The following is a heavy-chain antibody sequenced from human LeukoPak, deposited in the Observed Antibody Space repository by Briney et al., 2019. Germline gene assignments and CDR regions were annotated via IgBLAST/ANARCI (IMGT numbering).Heavy chain of an antibody. V-gene: IGHV5-51*01. J-gene: IGHJ4*02. CDR3: ARSSVEVAAQIDY. Sequence: GESLKISCKGSGYNFTNYWIGWVRQMPGKGLEWMGIIYPGDSDTRYSPSFQGQVTISADKSINTAYLQWSSPKASDTAMYYCARSSVEVAAQIDYWGRGTLVTVSS. CDR1: GYNFTNYW. D-gene: IGHD2-15*01. CDR2: IYPGDSDT.